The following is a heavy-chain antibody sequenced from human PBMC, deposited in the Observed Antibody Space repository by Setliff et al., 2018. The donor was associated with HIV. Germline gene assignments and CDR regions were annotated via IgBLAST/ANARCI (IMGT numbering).Heavy chain of an antibody. CDR3: ARANYGDSDFDY. J-gene: IGHJ4*02. Sequence: ASVKVSCKASGYTFSSYAIHWVRQAPGQRLEWMGWINVGKGNTKYSQDLQGRVTITADESTSTVYMELSSLRSEDMAVYYCARANYGDSDFDYWGQGTLVTVSS. V-gene: IGHV1-3*03. CDR2: INVGKGNT. CDR1: GYTFSSYA. D-gene: IGHD4-17*01.